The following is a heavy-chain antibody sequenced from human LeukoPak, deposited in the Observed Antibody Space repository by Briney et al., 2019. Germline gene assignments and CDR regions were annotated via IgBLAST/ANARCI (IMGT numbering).Heavy chain of an antibody. J-gene: IGHJ4*02. CDR2: ISNDDRNI. CDR1: GFTFSSYW. CDR3: ARYGDYKGDLDY. V-gene: IGHV3-74*01. D-gene: IGHD4-17*01. Sequence: GGSLRLSCETSGFTFSSYWMHWVRQTPGRGLEWISRISNDDRNIRYADSVKGRFTISRDIAKNTLYLQMDSLRVEDTAMYYCARYGDYKGDLDYWGQGTLVTVSS.